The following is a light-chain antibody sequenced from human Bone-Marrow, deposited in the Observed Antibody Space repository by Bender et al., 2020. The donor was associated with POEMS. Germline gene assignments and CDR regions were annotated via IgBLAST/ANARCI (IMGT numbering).Light chain of an antibody. V-gene: IGLV1-44*01. J-gene: IGLJ3*02. CDR1: SSNIGAHA. Sequence: QSVLTQPPSASGTPGQRVTISCSGGSSNIGAHAVNWYQHLPGTAPKLLIYSSHRRPSEFPDRCPGSRSGTSAYLAISGLQSEDEADYYCAVWDASLNGWVFGGGTKLTVL. CDR3: AVWDASLNGWV. CDR2: SSH.